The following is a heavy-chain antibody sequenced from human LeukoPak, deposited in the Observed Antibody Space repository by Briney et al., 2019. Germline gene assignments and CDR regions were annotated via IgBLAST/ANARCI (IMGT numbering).Heavy chain of an antibody. CDR3: ARDRVAGRYCSSTSCYTGALGY. D-gene: IGHD2-2*02. J-gene: IGHJ4*02. CDR2: ISAYNGNT. Sequence: ASVKVSCKASGYTFTSYGISWVRQAPGQGLEWMGWISAYNGNTNYAQKLQGRVTMTTDTSTSTAYVELRSLRSDDTAVYYCARDRVAGRYCSSTSCYTGALGYWGQGTLVTVSS. V-gene: IGHV1-18*01. CDR1: GYTFTSYG.